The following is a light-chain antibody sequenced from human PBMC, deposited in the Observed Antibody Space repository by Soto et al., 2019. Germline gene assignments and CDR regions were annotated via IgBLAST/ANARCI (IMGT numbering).Light chain of an antibody. Sequence: QSVLTQPPSVSGAPGQSVTISCTGSSSNIGAGYDVHWYQQLPGTAPKLLIYGNINRPSGVPDRFSGSKSGTSASLAITGLQHEDEADYYCQCYDSGLSRYVFGDGTKVTV. CDR1: SSNIGAGYD. V-gene: IGLV1-40*01. CDR3: QCYDSGLSRYV. J-gene: IGLJ1*01. CDR2: GNI.